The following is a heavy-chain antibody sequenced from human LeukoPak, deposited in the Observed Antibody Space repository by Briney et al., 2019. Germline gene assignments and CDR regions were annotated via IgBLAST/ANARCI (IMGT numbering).Heavy chain of an antibody. CDR2: IYYSGST. CDR1: GGSISSSSYY. CDR3: ARLAEGYYDSSGYYSIPYNFDY. J-gene: IGHJ4*02. V-gene: IGHV4-39*01. D-gene: IGHD3-22*01. Sequence: SETLSLTCTVSGGSISSSSYYWDWIRQPPGKGLEWIGNIYYSGSTYYNPSLKSRVTISVDTSKNQSSLKLSSVTAADTAVYYCARLAEGYYDSSGYYSIPYNFDYWGQGTLVTVSS.